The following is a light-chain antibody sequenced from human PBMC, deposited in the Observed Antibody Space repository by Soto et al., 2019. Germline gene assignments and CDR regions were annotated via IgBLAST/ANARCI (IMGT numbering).Light chain of an antibody. J-gene: IGKJ5*01. Sequence: IQLTQSPSFLFPSIGESVTITCLASQVISTSLAWYQVKPGKAPKLLIYAASTLESGVPSRFSATASGTEFSLTITSLQPEDFATYYCQQLFDSPITFGQGTRLEIK. CDR3: QQLFDSPIT. V-gene: IGKV1-9*01. CDR2: AAS. CDR1: QVISTS.